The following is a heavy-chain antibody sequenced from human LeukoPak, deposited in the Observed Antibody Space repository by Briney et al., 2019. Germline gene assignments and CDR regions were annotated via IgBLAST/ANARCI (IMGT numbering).Heavy chain of an antibody. V-gene: IGHV3-21*01. CDR3: ARDHYYDSSGYSGHAEYFQH. CDR2: ISSSSSYI. CDR1: GFTLSSHP. Sequence: PGGSLRLSCAASGFTLSSHPMNWVRQAPGKGLEWVSSISSSSSYIYYADSVKGRFTISRDNAKNSLYLQMNSLRAEDTAVYYCARDHYYDSSGYSGHAEYFQHWGQGTLVTVSS. J-gene: IGHJ1*01. D-gene: IGHD3-22*01.